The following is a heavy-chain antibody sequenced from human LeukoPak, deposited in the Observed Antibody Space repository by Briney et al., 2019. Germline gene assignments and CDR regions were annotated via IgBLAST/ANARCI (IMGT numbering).Heavy chain of an antibody. CDR2: IKSKTDGGTT. CDR3: TTGVNNRPNTNVRGVNPLFDY. V-gene: IGHV3-15*01. J-gene: IGHJ4*02. Sequence: GGSLRLSCAASGFTFSNAWMSWVRQAPGKGLEWVGRIKSKTDGGTTDYAAPVKGRFTISRDDSKNTLYLQMNSLKTEDTAVYYCTTGVNNRPNTNVRGVNPLFDYWGQGTLVTASS. CDR1: GFTFSNAW. D-gene: IGHD3-10*02.